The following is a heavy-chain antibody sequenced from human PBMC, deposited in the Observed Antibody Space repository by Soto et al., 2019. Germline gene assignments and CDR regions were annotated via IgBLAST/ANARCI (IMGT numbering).Heavy chain of an antibody. J-gene: IGHJ6*03. CDR1: GYTFTSYY. Sequence: ASVKVSCKASGYTFTSYYMHWVRQAPGQGLEWMGIINPSGGSTSYAQKFQGRVTMTRDTSTSTVYMELSSLRSEDTAVYYCARDVWGNYYYYYMDVWGKGTTVTVSS. CDR3: ARDVWGNYYYYYMDV. V-gene: IGHV1-46*03. CDR2: INPSGGST. D-gene: IGHD3-16*01.